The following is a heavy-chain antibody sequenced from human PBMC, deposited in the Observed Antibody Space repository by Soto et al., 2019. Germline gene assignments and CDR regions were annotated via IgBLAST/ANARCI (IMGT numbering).Heavy chain of an antibody. D-gene: IGHD3-16*01. Sequence: ASEKVSCTASGFSITGYYFLWIRAAPGHGIEWLGWINPNTGGTTYAQKFQGRVTLTWDTSINTAYMELSRLRPDDTAMYYGAIARYQVLSEGMDVWRPRTSVT. CDR1: GFSITGYY. J-gene: IGHJ6*02. CDR3: AIARYQVLSEGMDV. CDR2: INPNTGGT. V-gene: IGHV1-2*02.